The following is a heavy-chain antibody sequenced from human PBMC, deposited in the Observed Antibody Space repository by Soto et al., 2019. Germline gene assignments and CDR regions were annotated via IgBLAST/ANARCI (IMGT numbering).Heavy chain of an antibody. Sequence: ASVKLSCKASGGTFSSYAISWVRQAPGQGLEWMGRIIPILGIANYAQKFQGRVTITADKSTSTAYMELSSLRSEDTAVYYCARGITMVRGVEDYWGQGTLVTVSS. CDR3: ARGITMVRGVEDY. J-gene: IGHJ4*02. V-gene: IGHV1-69*04. D-gene: IGHD3-10*01. CDR1: GGTFSSYA. CDR2: IIPILGIA.